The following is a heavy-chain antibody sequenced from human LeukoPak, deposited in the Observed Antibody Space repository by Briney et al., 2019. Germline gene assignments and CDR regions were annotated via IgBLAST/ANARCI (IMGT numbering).Heavy chain of an antibody. CDR3: AKDRPTGGAVAGEIDY. J-gene: IGHJ4*02. V-gene: IGHV3-30*02. D-gene: IGHD6-19*01. CDR2: IRYDGSNK. CDR1: GFTFSSYG. Sequence: PGGSLRLSCAASGFTFSSYGMHWVRQAPGKGLEWVAFIRYDGSNKYYADSVKGRFTISRDNSKDTLYLQMNSLRAEDTAVYYCAKDRPTGGAVAGEIDYWGQGTLVTVSS.